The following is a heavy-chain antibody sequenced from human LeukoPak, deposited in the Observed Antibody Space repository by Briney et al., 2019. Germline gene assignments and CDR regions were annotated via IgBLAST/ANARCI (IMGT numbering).Heavy chain of an antibody. CDR2: INTDGRTT. CDR3: AKDLTWNTADY. Sequence: GGSLRLSCAASGFTFSSYWMHWFRQAPGKELVWVSRINTDGRTTGYADSVRGRFTISRDNAKNTLYLQMNGLRAEDTAVYYCAKDLTWNTADYWGQGTLVTVSS. V-gene: IGHV3-74*01. D-gene: IGHD1/OR15-1a*01. J-gene: IGHJ4*02. CDR1: GFTFSSYW.